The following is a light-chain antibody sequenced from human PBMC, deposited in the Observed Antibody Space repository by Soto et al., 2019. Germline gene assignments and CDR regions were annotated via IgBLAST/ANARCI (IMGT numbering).Light chain of an antibody. Sequence: DIVMTQSPLSLPVTPGEPASISCRSSQSLLHSNGYNYLDWYLQKPGQSPRLLIYLGSNRASGVPDRFSGSGPGTAFTLKISRVEAEDVGVYYCMQALQTPLTFGGGTKVEIK. CDR1: QSLLHSNGYNY. V-gene: IGKV2-28*01. J-gene: IGKJ4*01. CDR3: MQALQTPLT. CDR2: LGS.